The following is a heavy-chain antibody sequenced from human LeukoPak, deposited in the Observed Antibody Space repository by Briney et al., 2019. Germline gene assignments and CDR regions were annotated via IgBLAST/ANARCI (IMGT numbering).Heavy chain of an antibody. D-gene: IGHD1-26*01. V-gene: IGHV3-21*01. Sequence: GGSLRLSCAASGFTFSSYSMNWVRQAPGKGLEWVSSISSSSSYIYYADSVKGRFTISRDNAKNSLYLQMSSLRAEDTAVYYCARDRGEWELYAIDIWGQGTMVTVSS. CDR2: ISSSSSYI. J-gene: IGHJ3*02. CDR1: GFTFSSYS. CDR3: ARDRGEWELYAIDI.